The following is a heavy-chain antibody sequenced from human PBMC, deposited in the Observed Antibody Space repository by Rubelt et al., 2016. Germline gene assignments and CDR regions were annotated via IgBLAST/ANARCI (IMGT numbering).Heavy chain of an antibody. V-gene: IGHV4-39*01. CDR3: ARHRRASGRFSDV. CDR2: IYYSGST. D-gene: IGHD1-26*01. Sequence: QLQLQESGPGLVKPSETLSLICTVCGASVSSSGYYWGWIRQPPGKGLEWIGSIYYSGSTYYNPSLMSRVTISVDTSKNQFSLKLSSVTAADTAVYYCARHRRASGRFSDVWGQGTTVTVSS. J-gene: IGHJ6*02. CDR1: GASVSSSGYY.